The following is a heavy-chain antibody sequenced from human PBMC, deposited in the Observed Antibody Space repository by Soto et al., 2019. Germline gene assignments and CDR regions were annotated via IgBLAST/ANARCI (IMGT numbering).Heavy chain of an antibody. CDR3: AKDYYDSGGFYNFDS. CDR2: ISSDGSNE. V-gene: IGHV3-30*18. D-gene: IGHD3-22*01. Sequence: QVQLVESGGGVVQPGRSLRLSCAASGFTFSSYGMHWVRQAPGKGLEWVAVISSDGSNEYYADSVKGRFTISRDNSKNTLYLQMNSLRAEDTAVYNCAKDYYDSGGFYNFDSWGQGTLVTVSS. CDR1: GFTFSSYG. J-gene: IGHJ4*02.